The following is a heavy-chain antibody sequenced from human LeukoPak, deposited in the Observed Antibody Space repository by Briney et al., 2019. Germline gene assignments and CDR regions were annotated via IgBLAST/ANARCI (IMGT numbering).Heavy chain of an antibody. J-gene: IGHJ4*02. CDR2: INPSGGST. CDR3: AIRDGYNFGHDY. Sequence: GASVTVSCKASGYTFTIYYMHWVRQAPGQGLEWMGIINPSGGSTSYAQKFQGRVTMTRDTSTSTVYMELSSLRSEDTAVYYCAIRDGYNFGHDYWGQGTLVTVSS. CDR1: GYTFTIYY. V-gene: IGHV1-46*01. D-gene: IGHD5-24*01.